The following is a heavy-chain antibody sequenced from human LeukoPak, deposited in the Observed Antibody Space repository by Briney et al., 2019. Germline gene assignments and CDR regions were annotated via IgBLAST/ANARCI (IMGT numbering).Heavy chain of an antibody. V-gene: IGHV1-46*01. CDR1: GYIFTSYY. D-gene: IGHD3-16*01. J-gene: IGHJ4*02. CDR2: INPSGST. CDR3: AGGAVRGDNFGGDY. Sequence: ASVKVSCKASGYIFTSYYIHWVRHAPGQGLEWVGIINPSGSTNYAQKFQGRVTMTRDTSTNTVFMDLSGLRSEDTAVYYCAGGAVRGDNFGGDYWGQGTLVTVSS.